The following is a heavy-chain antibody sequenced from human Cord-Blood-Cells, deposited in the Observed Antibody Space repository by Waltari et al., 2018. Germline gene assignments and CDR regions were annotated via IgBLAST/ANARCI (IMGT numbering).Heavy chain of an antibody. Sequence: EVQLVESGGGLVQPGRSLRLSCAASGFTFDDYAMHWVRQARGKGLEWVSGIRWNSGSIGYADSVKGRFTIARNNAKNSLYLQMNSLRAEDTALYYCAKDDLLEAYFDYWGQGTLVTVSS. CDR1: GFTFDDYA. CDR3: AKDDLLEAYFDY. CDR2: IRWNSGSI. J-gene: IGHJ4*02. V-gene: IGHV3-9*01. D-gene: IGHD2-21*01.